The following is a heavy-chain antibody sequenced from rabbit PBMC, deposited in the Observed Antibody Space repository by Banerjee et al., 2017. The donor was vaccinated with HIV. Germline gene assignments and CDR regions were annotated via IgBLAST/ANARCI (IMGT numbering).Heavy chain of an antibody. D-gene: IGHD4-1*01. V-gene: IGHV1S45*01. CDR1: GFSFSNKYV. Sequence: QEQLEESGGDLVKPEGSLTLTCTASGFSFSNKYVMCWVRQAPGKGLEWIGDIDGGGSGATYYANWAKGRFTIYSSSSTTVTLQMTSLTAADTATYFCARDLAGVIGWNFGLWGPGTLVTVS. J-gene: IGHJ4*01. CDR2: IDGGGSGAT. CDR3: ARDLAGVIGWNFGL.